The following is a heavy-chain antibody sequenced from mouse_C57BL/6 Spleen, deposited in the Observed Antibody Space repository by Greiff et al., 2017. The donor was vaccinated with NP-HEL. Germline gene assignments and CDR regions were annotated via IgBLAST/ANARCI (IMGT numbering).Heavy chain of an antibody. J-gene: IGHJ4*01. CDR3: APGLPKDAMYY. Sequence: EVKLMESGAELVKPGASVKLSCTASGFNIKDYYMHWVKQRTEQGLEWIGRIDPEDGETKYAPKFQGKATITADTSSNTAYLQLSSLTSEDTAVYYCAPGLPKDAMYYWGQGTSVTVSS. CDR1: GFNIKDYY. D-gene: IGHD6-1*01. V-gene: IGHV14-2*01. CDR2: IDPEDGET.